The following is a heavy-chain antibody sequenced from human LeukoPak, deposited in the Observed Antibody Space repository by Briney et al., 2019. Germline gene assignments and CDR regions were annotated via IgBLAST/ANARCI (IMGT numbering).Heavy chain of an antibody. D-gene: IGHD4-11*01. CDR3: ARQSNDYSDYTFES. J-gene: IGHJ4*02. CDR1: GGSISGYF. V-gene: IGHV4-59*08. Sequence: PSETLSLTCTVSGGSISGYFWSWIRQAPGKELEWIGYIFHSGNTRYNPSLKSRVTISIDTPKNQFSLKLSSVTAADTAVYYCARQSNDYSDYTFESWGQGTLVTVSS. CDR2: IFHSGNT.